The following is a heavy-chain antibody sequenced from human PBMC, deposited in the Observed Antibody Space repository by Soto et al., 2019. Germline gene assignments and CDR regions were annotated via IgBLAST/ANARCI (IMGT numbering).Heavy chain of an antibody. J-gene: IGHJ6*02. CDR1: GLTFIGSA. CDR3: TRISGYLYNYYGMDV. CDR2: IRSKANSYAT. D-gene: IGHD5-12*01. Sequence: GGSLRLSCAASGLTFIGSAIRWVRQASGKGLEWVGRIRSKANSYATAYAASVKGRFTISRDDSKNTAYLQMNSLKTEDTAVYYCTRISGYLYNYYGMDVWGQGTTVTVSS. V-gene: IGHV3-73*01.